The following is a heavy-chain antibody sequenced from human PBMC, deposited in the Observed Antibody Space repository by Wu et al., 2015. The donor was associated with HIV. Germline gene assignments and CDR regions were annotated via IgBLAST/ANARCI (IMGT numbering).Heavy chain of an antibody. CDR2: IIPIFGTA. CDR1: GGTFSSYA. J-gene: IGHJ4*02. V-gene: IGHV1-69*13. D-gene: IGHD5-24*01. CDR3: ARDNPVMRGYNYVFDY. Sequence: QVQLVQSGAEVKKPGSSVTVSCKASGGTFSSYAISWVRQAPGQGLEWMGGIIPIFGTANYAQKFQGRVTITADESTSTAYMELSSLRSEDTTVYYCARDNPVMRGYNYVFDYWGQGTLVTVSS.